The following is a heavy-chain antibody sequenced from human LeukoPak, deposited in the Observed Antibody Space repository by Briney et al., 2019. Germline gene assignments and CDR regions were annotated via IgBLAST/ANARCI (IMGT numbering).Heavy chain of an antibody. D-gene: IGHD3-10*01. CDR1: GFSFSHYY. CDR2: ISSSSYNT. CDR3: ARDNSLGERGVIIGY. J-gene: IGHJ4*02. Sequence: GGSLRLSCAASGFSFSHYYMTWIRQAPGKGLEWVSYISSSSYNTNYADSVKGRFTISRDNSKNTLFLQMNSLRAEDTAVYYCARDNSLGERGVIIGYWGQGTLVTVSS. V-gene: IGHV3-11*06.